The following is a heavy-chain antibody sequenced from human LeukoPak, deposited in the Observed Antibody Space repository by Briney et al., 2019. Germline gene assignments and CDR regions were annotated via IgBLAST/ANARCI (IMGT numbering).Heavy chain of an antibody. J-gene: IGHJ4*02. V-gene: IGHV4-38-2*02. Sequence: SETLSLTCSVTGYSINGGYYWGWIRQPPGKGLEWIGTIYHSGRTYYNPSLKSRGTISVDTSKNQFSLKLNSVTAADTAVYYCARGKYYYDSSGYYPDYWGQGTLVTVSS. CDR3: ARGKYYYDSSGYYPDY. CDR1: GYSINGGYY. CDR2: IYHSGRT. D-gene: IGHD3-22*01.